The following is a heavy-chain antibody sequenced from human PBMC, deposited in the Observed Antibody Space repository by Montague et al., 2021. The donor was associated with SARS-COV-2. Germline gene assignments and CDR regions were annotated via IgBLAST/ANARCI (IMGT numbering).Heavy chain of an antibody. CDR3: VKGGGSTSAAFDF. V-gene: IGHV3-13*01. J-gene: IGHJ3*01. CDR2: IFTEGDS. D-gene: IGHD2-2*01. Sequence: SLRLSCAVSGLIFKDFDMHWVRQVTGRGLEWVAGIFTEGDSYFSDSVKGRFTLSRENAKKSIFLQMNSLSAADTGVYYCVKGGGSTSAAFDFWGRGILVVVSS. CDR1: GLIFKDFD.